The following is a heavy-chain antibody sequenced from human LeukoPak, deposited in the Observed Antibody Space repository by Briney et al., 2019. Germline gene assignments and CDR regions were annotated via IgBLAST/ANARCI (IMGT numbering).Heavy chain of an antibody. CDR3: ATRGDIVVVPAAIGVYYYYYYMDV. D-gene: IGHD2-2*01. V-gene: IGHV1-69*05. CDR2: IIPIFGTA. Sequence: EASVKVSCKASGGTFSSYAISWVRQAPGQGLEWMGGIIPIFGTANYAQKFQGRVTTTTDESTSTAYMELSSLRSEDTAVYYCATRGDIVVVPAAIGVYYYYYYMDVWGKGTTVTVSS. J-gene: IGHJ6*03. CDR1: GGTFSSYA.